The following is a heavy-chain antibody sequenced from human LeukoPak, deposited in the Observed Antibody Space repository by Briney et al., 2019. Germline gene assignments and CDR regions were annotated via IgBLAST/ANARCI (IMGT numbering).Heavy chain of an antibody. Sequence: ASVKVSCKASGYTFTSYGISWVRQAPGQGLEWMGWISAYNGNTNYAQKFQGRVTITADKSTRTMYMELSSLRSEDTAVYYCARGRSVNYYGQDYWGQGTLVTVSS. J-gene: IGHJ4*02. CDR3: ARGRSVNYYGQDY. CDR2: ISAYNGNT. V-gene: IGHV1-18*01. D-gene: IGHD3-10*01. CDR1: GYTFTSYG.